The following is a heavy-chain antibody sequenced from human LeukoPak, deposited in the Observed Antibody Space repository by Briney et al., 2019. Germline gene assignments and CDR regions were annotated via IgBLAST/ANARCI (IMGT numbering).Heavy chain of an antibody. J-gene: IGHJ6*02. D-gene: IGHD3-22*01. V-gene: IGHV4-34*01. CDR3: ARERYYYDSSGPVCYGMDV. Sequence: PGGSLRLSCAASGFSFSSYAMSWIRQPPGKGLEWIGEINHSGSTNYNPSLKSRVTISVDTSKNQFSLKLSSVTAADTAVYYCARERYYYDSSGPVCYGMDVWGQGTTVTVSS. CDR1: GFSFSSYA. CDR2: INHSGST.